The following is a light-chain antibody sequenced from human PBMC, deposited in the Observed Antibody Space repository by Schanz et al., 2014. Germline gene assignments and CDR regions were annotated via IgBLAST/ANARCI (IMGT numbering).Light chain of an antibody. CDR3: SSYAGSNSFVV. V-gene: IGLV2-14*03. Sequence: QSALTQPASVSGSPGQSITISCTGTSSDVGGYNYVSWYQHHPGKAPKLMIYDVSNRPSGVSNRFSGSKSGNTASLTVSGLQAEDEADYYCSSYAGSNSFVVFGGGTKVTVL. J-gene: IGLJ2*01. CDR2: DVS. CDR1: SSDVGGYNY.